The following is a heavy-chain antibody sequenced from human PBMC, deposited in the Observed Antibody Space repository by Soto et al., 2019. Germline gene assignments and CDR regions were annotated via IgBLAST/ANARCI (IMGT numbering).Heavy chain of an antibody. CDR1: GFTFSSYA. J-gene: IGHJ5*02. Sequence: QVQLVESGGGVVQPGRSLRLSCAASGFTFSSYAMHWVRQAPGKGLEWVAVISYDGSNKYYADSVKGRFTISRDNSKNTLYLQMNSLRAEDTAVYYCATLKGWFDPRGQRTLVTVSS. CDR3: ATLKGWFDP. CDR2: ISYDGSNK. V-gene: IGHV3-30-3*01.